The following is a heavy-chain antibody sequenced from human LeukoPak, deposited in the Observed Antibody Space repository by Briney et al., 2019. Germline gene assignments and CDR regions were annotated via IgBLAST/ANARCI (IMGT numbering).Heavy chain of an antibody. CDR3: AKSGTTSSWSPRVKTYFDY. D-gene: IGHD6-13*01. V-gene: IGHV3-33*05. Sequence: GGSLRLSCAASGFTFSSYGMQWVRQAPGKVLEWVAVISSDGSNKYYADSVKGRFTISRDISKSMIYLQMNSLRAEDTAVYYCAKSGTTSSWSPRVKTYFDYWGQGTLVTVSS. CDR2: ISSDGSNK. J-gene: IGHJ4*02. CDR1: GFTFSSYG.